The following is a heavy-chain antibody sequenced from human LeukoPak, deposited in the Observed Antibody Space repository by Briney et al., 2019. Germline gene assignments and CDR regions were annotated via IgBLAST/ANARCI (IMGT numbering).Heavy chain of an antibody. Sequence: SETLSLTCTVSGGSISSSSYYWGWIRQPPGKGLEWIGSIYYSGSTYYNPSLKSRVTISVDTSKNQFSLKLSSVTAADTAVYYCASGSSSGWYGGWFDPWGQGTLVTVSS. D-gene: IGHD6-19*01. CDR3: ASGSSSGWYGGWFDP. J-gene: IGHJ5*02. CDR2: IYYSGST. CDR1: GGSISSSSYY. V-gene: IGHV4-39*01.